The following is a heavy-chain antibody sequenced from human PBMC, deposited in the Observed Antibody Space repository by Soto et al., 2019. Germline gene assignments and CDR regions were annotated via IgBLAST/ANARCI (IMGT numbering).Heavy chain of an antibody. CDR2: IYYSGST. CDR3: AREATIAARLDS. J-gene: IGHJ4*02. V-gene: IGHV4-30-4*01. CDR1: GGSISSGDYY. Sequence: SETLSLTCTVSGGSISSGDYYWSWLRQPPGKGLEWIGYIYYSGSTYYNPSLKSRVTISVDTSKNQFSLKLSSVTAADTAVYSCAREATIAARLDSWGQGTLVTVSS. D-gene: IGHD6-6*01.